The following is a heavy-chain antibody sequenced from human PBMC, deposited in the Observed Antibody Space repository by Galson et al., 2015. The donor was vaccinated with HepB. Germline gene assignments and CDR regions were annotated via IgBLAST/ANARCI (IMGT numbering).Heavy chain of an antibody. V-gene: IGHV1-46*01. CDR3: ARGVLLWDGPDY. Sequence: SCKASGYKFTSYYMHWVRQAPGQGLEWMGIISPSGGSTDYAQKFRGRLTMTRDTSTSTVFMELSSLRSEDTAVYHCARGVLLWDGPDYWGQGTLVTVSS. D-gene: IGHD3-10*01. CDR1: GYKFTSYY. J-gene: IGHJ4*02. CDR2: ISPSGGST.